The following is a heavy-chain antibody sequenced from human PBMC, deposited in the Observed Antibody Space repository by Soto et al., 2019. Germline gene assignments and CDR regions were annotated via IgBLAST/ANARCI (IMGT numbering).Heavy chain of an antibody. CDR2: ISYDGSNK. CDR1: GFTFSSYG. Sequence: PGGSLRLSCAASGFTFSSYGMHWVRQAPGKGLEWVAVISYDGSNKYYADSVKGRFTISRDNSKNTLYLQVNSLRAEDTAVYYCAKVGGGGYYYGSGSLYYYYYYGMDVWGQGTTVTVSS. J-gene: IGHJ6*02. CDR3: AKVGGGGYYYGSGSLYYYYYYGMDV. V-gene: IGHV3-30*18. D-gene: IGHD3-10*01.